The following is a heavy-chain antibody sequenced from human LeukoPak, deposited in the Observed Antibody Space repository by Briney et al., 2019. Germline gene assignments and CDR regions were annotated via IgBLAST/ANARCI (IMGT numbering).Heavy chain of an antibody. V-gene: IGHV3-23*01. J-gene: IGHJ3*02. D-gene: IGHD5-18*01. CDR1: GFTFSSYA. CDR3: AKFLYSYGLGRSVAFDI. CDR2: ISGSGGST. Sequence: GGSLRLSCAASGFTFSSYAMSWVRQAPGKGLEWVSAISGSGGSTYYADSVKGRFTISRDNSKNTLYLQMNSLRAEDTAVYYGAKFLYSYGLGRSVAFDIGGQGTMVTVSP.